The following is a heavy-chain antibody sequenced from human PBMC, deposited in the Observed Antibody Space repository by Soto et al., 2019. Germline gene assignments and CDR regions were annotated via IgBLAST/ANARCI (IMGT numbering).Heavy chain of an antibody. V-gene: IGHV4-61*01. D-gene: IGHD2-21*01. CDR3: ARIVVANWYFDL. CDR1: GASVSSGSYH. Sequence: QVQLQESGPGLVMPSETLSLTCTVSGASVSSGSYHWSWIRQPPGKGLEWIGYIYNSGSTNYNPSLKSRVTISVDTSKNQFSLKLTSVTAADTAVYYCARIVVANWYFDLWGRGTLVTVSS. J-gene: IGHJ2*01. CDR2: IYNSGST.